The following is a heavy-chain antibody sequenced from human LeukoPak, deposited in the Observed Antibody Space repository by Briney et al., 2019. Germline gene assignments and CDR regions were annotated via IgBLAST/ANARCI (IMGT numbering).Heavy chain of an antibody. CDR2: ISSSGSTI. CDR1: GFTFSDYY. Sequence: GGSLRLSCAASGFTFSDYYMSWIRQAPGKGLEWVSYISSSGSTIYYADSVKGRFTISRDNAKNSLYLQMNSLRAEDTAVYYCARDLGMTTVTTQVGWGQGTLVTVSS. CDR3: ARDLGMTTVTTQVG. J-gene: IGHJ4*02. V-gene: IGHV3-11*01. D-gene: IGHD4-17*01.